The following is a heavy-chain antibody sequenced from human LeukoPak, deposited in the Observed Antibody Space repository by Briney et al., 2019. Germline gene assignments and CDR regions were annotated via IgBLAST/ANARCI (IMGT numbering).Heavy chain of an antibody. J-gene: IGHJ5*02. CDR1: GGSFSGYY. CDR2: INHSGST. CDR3: ARDSRSGWGNWFDP. D-gene: IGHD6-19*01. V-gene: IGHV4-34*01. Sequence: SETLSLTCAVYGGSFSGYYWSWIRQPPGKGLEWIGEINHSGSTNYNPSLKSRVTISVDTSKSQFSLKLSSVTAADTAVYYCARDSRSGWGNWFDPWGQGTLVTVSS.